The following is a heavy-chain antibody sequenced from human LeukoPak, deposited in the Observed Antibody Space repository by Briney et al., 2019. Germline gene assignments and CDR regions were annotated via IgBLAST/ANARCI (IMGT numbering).Heavy chain of an antibody. D-gene: IGHD6-13*01. CDR1: GFTFSSYA. Sequence: PGRSLRLSCAASGFTFSSYAMHWVRQAPGKGLEWVAVISYDGSNKYYADSVKGRFTISRDNSKNTLYLQMNSLRAEDTAVYYCARLAAASRMDVWGKGTTVTVSS. J-gene: IGHJ6*04. V-gene: IGHV3-30*14. CDR3: ARLAAASRMDV. CDR2: ISYDGSNK.